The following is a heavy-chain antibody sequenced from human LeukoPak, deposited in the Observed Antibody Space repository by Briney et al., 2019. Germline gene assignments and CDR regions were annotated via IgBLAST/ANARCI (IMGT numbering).Heavy chain of an antibody. Sequence: GASVKVSCKASGGTFSSYAINWVRQAPGQGLEWMGGIIPIFGTPNYAQKFQRRVTITTDESTSTAYMELSSLRSEDTAVYYCARVFARGGEISGSYYYYWGQGTLVTVSS. D-gene: IGHD1-26*01. CDR2: IIPIFGTP. V-gene: IGHV1-69*05. CDR3: ARVFARGGEISGSYYYY. J-gene: IGHJ4*02. CDR1: GGTFSSYA.